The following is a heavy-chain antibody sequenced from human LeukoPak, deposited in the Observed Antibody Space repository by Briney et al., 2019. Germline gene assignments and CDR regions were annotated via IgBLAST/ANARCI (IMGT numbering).Heavy chain of an antibody. D-gene: IGHD3-10*01. CDR3: ARGVLLWFGELNYFDY. CDR1: GGFFSGYY. CDR2: INHSGST. Sequence: SETLSLTCAVYGGFFSGYYWSWIRQPPGKGLEWIGEINHSGSTNYIPSLKSRVTISVDTTKSQFSLNLSSVSAANTAVYYCARGVLLWFGELNYFDYWGQGTLVTVSS. J-gene: IGHJ4*02. V-gene: IGHV4-34*01.